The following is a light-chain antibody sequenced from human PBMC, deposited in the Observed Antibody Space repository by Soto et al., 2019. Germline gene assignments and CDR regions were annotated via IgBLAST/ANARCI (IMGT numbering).Light chain of an antibody. CDR2: DVS. J-gene: IGKJ1*01. CDR3: QQYNTYPWT. V-gene: IGKV1-5*01. CDR1: QSISSY. Sequence: DNQVPQSPPSLSASVGGRATITCRASQSISSYLNWYQQKPGKAPKLLIYDVSSLESGVPSRFSGSGSGTEFTLTISSLQPDDFATYYCQQYNTYPWTFGQGTKVDIK.